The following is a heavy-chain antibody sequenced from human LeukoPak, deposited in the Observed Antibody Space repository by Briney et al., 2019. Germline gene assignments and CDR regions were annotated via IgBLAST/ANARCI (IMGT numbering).Heavy chain of an antibody. CDR3: ARCLVVTRYYYYYMDV. V-gene: IGHV4-34*01. CDR1: GGSFSCYY. CDR2: INHSGST. Sequence: PSETLSLTCAVYGGSFSCYYWSWIRQPPGKGLERIGEINHSGSTNYNPSLKSRVTISVDTSKNQFSLKLSSETAADTAVYYCARCLVVTRYYYYYMDVWGKGTTVTVSS. D-gene: IGHD4-23*01. J-gene: IGHJ6*03.